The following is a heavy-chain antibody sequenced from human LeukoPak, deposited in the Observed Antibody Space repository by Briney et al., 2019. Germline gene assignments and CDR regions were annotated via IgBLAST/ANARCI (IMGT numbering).Heavy chain of an antibody. V-gene: IGHV1-24*01. D-gene: IGHD2-15*01. Sequence: ASVQVSCKVSGDTLKELSMHWVRQAPGKGLEWMGGFDPEDGETIYAQKFQGRVTMTEDTSTDTAYMELSSLRSEDTAVYYCATVAFHYCSGGSCPLFDFWGQGTLVTVSS. CDR3: ATVAFHYCSGGSCPLFDF. CDR2: FDPEDGET. CDR1: GDTLKELS. J-gene: IGHJ4*02.